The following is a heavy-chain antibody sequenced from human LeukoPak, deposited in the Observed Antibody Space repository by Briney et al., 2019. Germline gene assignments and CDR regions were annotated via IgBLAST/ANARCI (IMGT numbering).Heavy chain of an antibody. J-gene: IGHJ4*02. V-gene: IGHV4-59*12. D-gene: IGHD3-10*01. CDR3: ARGGYYGFSDY. Sequence: PSETLSLTCTVSGGSISSYYWSWIRQPPGKGLEWIGYIYYSGSTNYNPSLKSRVTISVDTSKNQFSLKLSSVTAADTAVYYCARGGYYGFSDYWGQGTLVTVSS. CDR2: IYYSGST. CDR1: GGSISSYY.